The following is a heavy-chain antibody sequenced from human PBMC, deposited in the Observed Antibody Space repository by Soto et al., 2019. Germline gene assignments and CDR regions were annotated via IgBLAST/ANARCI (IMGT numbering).Heavy chain of an antibody. Sequence: SETLSLTCAVYGGSFSCYYWSWIRQPPGKGLEWIGEINHSGSTNYNPSLKSRVTISVDTSKNQFSLKLSSVTAADTAVYYCARGPVAGRDYWGQGTLVTVSS. CDR3: ARGPVAGRDY. D-gene: IGHD6-19*01. V-gene: IGHV4-34*01. CDR2: INHSGST. J-gene: IGHJ4*02. CDR1: GGSFSCYY.